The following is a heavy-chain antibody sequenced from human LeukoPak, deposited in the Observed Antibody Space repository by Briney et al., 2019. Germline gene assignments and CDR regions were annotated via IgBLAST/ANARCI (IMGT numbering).Heavy chain of an antibody. J-gene: IGHJ3*02. D-gene: IGHD2-21*02. CDR3: ARDPCGGDCPSAFDI. V-gene: IGHV7-4-1*02. CDR1: GYTFTSYA. CDR2: INTNTGNP. Sequence: ASVKVSCKASGYTFTSYAMNWVRQAPGQGLEWMGWINTNTGNPTYAQGFTGRFVFSLDTSVSTAYLQISSLKAEDTAVYYCARDPCGGDCPSAFDIWGQGTMVTVSS.